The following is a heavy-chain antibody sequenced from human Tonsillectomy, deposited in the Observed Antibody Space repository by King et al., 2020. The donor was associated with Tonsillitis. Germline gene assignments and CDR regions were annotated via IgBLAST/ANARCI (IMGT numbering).Heavy chain of an antibody. CDR3: AREDGDADAFDI. Sequence: VQLVESGGGLVQPGGSLRLSCAASGFTFSSYEMNWVRQAPGKGLEWVSFISSSGRTIYYGDSVKGRFTISRDNAKNSLYLQMNTLRAEDTAIYYCAREDGDADAFDIWGQGQWSPSLQ. CDR1: GFTFSSYE. CDR2: ISSSGRTI. J-gene: IGHJ3*02. V-gene: IGHV3-48*03. D-gene: IGHD5-24*01.